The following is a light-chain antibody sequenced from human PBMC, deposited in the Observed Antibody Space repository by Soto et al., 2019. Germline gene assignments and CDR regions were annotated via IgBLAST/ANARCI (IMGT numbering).Light chain of an antibody. CDR2: DST. Sequence: EIVLTQSRATLSLSPGERATLSFRASQSIHTSLAWYQQKPGQPPRLVVYDSTLRANGVPDRFGGSRSGTDFTLTISRLEPEDFAVYYCQQYGSSPPFGGGTKVDI. CDR3: QQYGSSPP. V-gene: IGKV3-20*01. J-gene: IGKJ4*01. CDR1: QSIHTS.